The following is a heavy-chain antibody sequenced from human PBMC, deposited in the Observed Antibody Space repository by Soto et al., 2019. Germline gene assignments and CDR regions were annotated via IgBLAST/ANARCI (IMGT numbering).Heavy chain of an antibody. CDR1: GFTFSSYA. CDR3: AKRRGAGGHFDY. CDR2: VSSGGST. V-gene: IGHV3-23*01. Sequence: LRLSCAASGFTFSSYAMGWVRQGPGKGLEWVAVVSSGGSTHYADSVRCRFTISRDNSKNTLSLQMNSLTAEDTAVYFCAKRRGAGGHFDYWGQGALVTVSS. D-gene: IGHD2-15*01. J-gene: IGHJ4*02.